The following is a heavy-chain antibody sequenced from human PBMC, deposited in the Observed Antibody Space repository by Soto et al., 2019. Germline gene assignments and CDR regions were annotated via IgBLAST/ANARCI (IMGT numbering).Heavy chain of an antibody. CDR2: IYPGDSDT. CDR1: GYSFSNYW. D-gene: IGHD3-22*01. Sequence: GESLKISCKGSGYSFSNYWIVWVRQMPGKGLEWMGIIYPGDSDTRYSPSFQGQVTISADKSISTAYLQWSSLKASDTAMYYCARLHYDSSGYYWDYFDYWGQGTLVTVSS. J-gene: IGHJ4*02. V-gene: IGHV5-51*01. CDR3: ARLHYDSSGYYWDYFDY.